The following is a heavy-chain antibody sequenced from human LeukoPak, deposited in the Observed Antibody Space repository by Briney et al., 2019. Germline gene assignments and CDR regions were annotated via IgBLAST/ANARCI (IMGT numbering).Heavy chain of an antibody. Sequence: PAQTLSLTCTVSGDSMTSGSYYWSWIRQPAGKGLEWIGRVYTRGSATYNPSLKSRVTLSVDTSNNQVSLRLTSVTAADTAVYYCARDNSGSFPPIFDHWGQGFQVTVS. V-gene: IGHV4-61*02. D-gene: IGHD1-26*01. CDR2: VYTRGSA. CDR1: GDSMTSGSYY. CDR3: ARDNSGSFPPIFDH. J-gene: IGHJ4*02.